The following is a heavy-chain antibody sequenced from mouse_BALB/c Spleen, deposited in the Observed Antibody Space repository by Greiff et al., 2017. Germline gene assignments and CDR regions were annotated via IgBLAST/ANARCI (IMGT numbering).Heavy chain of an antibody. CDR2: IWGDGST. CDR3: ARVDYYGSRTYYFDY. D-gene: IGHD1-1*01. V-gene: IGHV2-6-7*01. J-gene: IGHJ2*01. Sequence: VKLVESGPGLVAPSQSLSITCTVSGFSLTGYGVNWVRQPPGKGLEWLGMIWGDGSTDYNSALKSRLSISKDNSKSQVFLKMNSLQTDDTARYYCARVDYYGSRTYYFDYWGQGTTLTVSS. CDR1: GFSLTGYG.